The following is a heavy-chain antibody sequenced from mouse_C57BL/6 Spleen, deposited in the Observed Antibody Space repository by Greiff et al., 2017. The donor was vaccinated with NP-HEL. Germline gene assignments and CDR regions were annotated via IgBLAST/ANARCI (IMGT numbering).Heavy chain of an antibody. CDR1: GFNIKDDY. D-gene: IGHD1-1*01. CDR3: TSYGSSYGGGYFDV. V-gene: IGHV14-4*01. J-gene: IGHJ1*03. Sequence: VQLQQSGAELVRPGASVKLSCTASGFNIKDDYMHWVKQRPEQGLEWIGWIDPENGDTEYASKFQGKATITADTSSNTAYLQLSSLTSEDTAVYYCTSYGSSYGGGYFDVWGTGTTVTVSS. CDR2: IDPENGDT.